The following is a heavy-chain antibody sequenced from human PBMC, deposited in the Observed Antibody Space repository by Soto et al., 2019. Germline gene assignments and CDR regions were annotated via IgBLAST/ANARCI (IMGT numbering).Heavy chain of an antibody. Sequence: GGSLRLSCAASGFTFSSYGMHWVRQAPGKGLEWVAVISYDGSNKYYADSVKGRFTISRDNSKNTLYLQMNSLRAEDTAVYYCAKDHRSYGHGDDWFDPWGQGTLVTVSS. J-gene: IGHJ5*02. CDR1: GFTFSSYG. V-gene: IGHV3-30*18. CDR3: AKDHRSYGHGDDWFDP. D-gene: IGHD1-26*01. CDR2: ISYDGSNK.